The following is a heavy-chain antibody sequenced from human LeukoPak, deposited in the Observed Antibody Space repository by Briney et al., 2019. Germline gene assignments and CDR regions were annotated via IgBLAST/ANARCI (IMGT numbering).Heavy chain of an antibody. Sequence: GSLRLSCAASGFTFSSYAMSWVRQAPGKGLEWIGEINHSGSTNYNPSLKSRVTISVDTSKNQFSLKLSSVTAADTAVYYCARFPSYNWNDVDAFDIWGQGTMVTVSS. V-gene: IGHV4-34*01. CDR2: INHSGST. CDR1: GFTFSSYA. D-gene: IGHD1-20*01. CDR3: ARFPSYNWNDVDAFDI. J-gene: IGHJ3*02.